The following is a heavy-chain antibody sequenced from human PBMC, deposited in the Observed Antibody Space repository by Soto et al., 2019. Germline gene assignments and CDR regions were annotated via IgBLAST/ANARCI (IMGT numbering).Heavy chain of an antibody. CDR1: GYTFTSYG. D-gene: IGHD6-13*01. CDR3: VGRHVSATGIDWFDP. V-gene: IGHV1-3*01. Sequence: QVQLVQSGTEVKKPGASVKVSCKASGYTFTSYGIHWVRQAPGQRLEWLGWINAANGDTKYSPKFQGRDTMTRDTSASTAYMELSSLRSEDTAVYYCVGRHVSATGIDWFDPWCQGTLVTVSS. CDR2: INAANGDT. J-gene: IGHJ5*02.